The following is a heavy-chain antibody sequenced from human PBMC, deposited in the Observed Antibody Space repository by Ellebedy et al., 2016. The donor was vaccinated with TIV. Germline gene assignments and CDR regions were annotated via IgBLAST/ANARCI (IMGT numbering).Heavy chain of an antibody. CDR3: TTDNTVTTPHYYYYGMDV. V-gene: IGHV3-15*01. CDR2: IKSKTDGGTT. Sequence: GESLKISCAASGFTFSNAWMSWVRQAPGKGLEWVGRIKSKTDGGTTDYAAPVKGRFTISRDDSKNTLYLQMNSLKTEDTAVYYCTTDNTVTTPHYYYYGMDVWGQGTTVTVSS. CDR1: GFTFSNAW. J-gene: IGHJ6*02. D-gene: IGHD4-17*01.